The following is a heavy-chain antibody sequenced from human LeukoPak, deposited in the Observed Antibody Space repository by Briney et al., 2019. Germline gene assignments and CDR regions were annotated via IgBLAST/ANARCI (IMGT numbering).Heavy chain of an antibody. CDR3: ARDWNRYAY. J-gene: IGHJ4*02. CDR1: GDSISSYY. CDR2: TYYRGTT. D-gene: IGHD1-1*01. Sequence: SETLSLTCTVSGDSISSYYWGWLRQPPGKGLEWIGSTYYRGTTYYNPSLKSRVTISVDTSKNQSSLQLSSVTAADTAVYYCARDWNRYAYWGQGTLVTVSS. V-gene: IGHV4-39*07.